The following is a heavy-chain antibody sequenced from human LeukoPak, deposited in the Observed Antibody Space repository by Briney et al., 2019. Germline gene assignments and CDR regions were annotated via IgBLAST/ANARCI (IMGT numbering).Heavy chain of an antibody. CDR1: GFTFSSYG. D-gene: IGHD3-3*01. J-gene: IGHJ4*02. V-gene: IGHV3-48*04. CDR3: ARGDYDVWSAPFDH. CDR2: ISPSGSTI. Sequence: GGSLRLSCAASGFTFSSYGMHWVRQAPGKGLEWLSYISPSGSTIYYADSVEGRFTISRYNPKNSLYLQMNGLRVEDTALYYCARGDYDVWSAPFDHWGQGTLVSVSS.